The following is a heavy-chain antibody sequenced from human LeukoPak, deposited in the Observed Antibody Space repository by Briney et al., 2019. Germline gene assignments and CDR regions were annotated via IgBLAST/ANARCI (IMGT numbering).Heavy chain of an antibody. CDR2: ISYDGSNK. CDR3: AKDISRYSYGPPGY. Sequence: GGSLRLSCAASGFAFSSYGMHWVRQAPGKGLEWVAVISYDGSNKYYADSVKGRFTISRDNSKNTLYLQMNSLRAEDTAVYYCAKDISRYSYGPPGYWGQGTLVTVSS. CDR1: GFAFSSYG. J-gene: IGHJ4*02. V-gene: IGHV3-30*18. D-gene: IGHD5-18*01.